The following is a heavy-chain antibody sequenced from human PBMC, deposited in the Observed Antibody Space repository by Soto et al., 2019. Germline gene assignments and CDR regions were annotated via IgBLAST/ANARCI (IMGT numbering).Heavy chain of an antibody. CDR1: GGSIGSSSYY. Sequence: SETLSLTCTVSGGSIGSSSYYWGWIRQPPGKGLEWIGSIYYSGSTYYNPSLKSRVTISVDTSKNQFSLKLSSVTAADTAVYSCARTPWDGYTGYYFDYWGQGTLVTVSS. D-gene: IGHD5-18*01. CDR2: IYYSGST. CDR3: ARTPWDGYTGYYFDY. J-gene: IGHJ4*02. V-gene: IGHV4-39*07.